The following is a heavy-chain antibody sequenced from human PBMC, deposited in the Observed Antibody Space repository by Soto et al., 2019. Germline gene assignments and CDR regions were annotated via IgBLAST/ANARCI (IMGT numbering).Heavy chain of an antibody. V-gene: IGHV4-39*01. J-gene: IGHJ4*02. Sequence: SETLSLTCTVSGGSISSSSYYWGWIRQPPGKGLEWIGSIYYSGSTYYNPSLKSRVTISVDTSKNQFSLKLSSVTAADTAVYYCAGHIAVAGPINFDYWGQGTLVTVSS. CDR1: GGSISSSSYY. D-gene: IGHD6-19*01. CDR2: IYYSGST. CDR3: AGHIAVAGPINFDY.